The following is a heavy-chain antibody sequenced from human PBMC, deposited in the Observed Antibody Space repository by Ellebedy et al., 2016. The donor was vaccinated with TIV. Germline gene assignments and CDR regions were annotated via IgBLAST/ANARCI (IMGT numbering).Heavy chain of an antibody. V-gene: IGHV1-2*02. CDR3: ARGPRLGAATTRWRGGLIDS. Sequence: ASVKVSCXASGYTFTGYYIHWVRQAPGQGLEWMGWINPNSGGTNSAQRFQGRVTMTRDTSISTAYMELSSLRSDDTAVFYCARGPRLGAATTRWRGGLIDSWGQGTLVTVSS. J-gene: IGHJ4*02. CDR1: GYTFTGYY. CDR2: INPNSGGT. D-gene: IGHD1-26*01.